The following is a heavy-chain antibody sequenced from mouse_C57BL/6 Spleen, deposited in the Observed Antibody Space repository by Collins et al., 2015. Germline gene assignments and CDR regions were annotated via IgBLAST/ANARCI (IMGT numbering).Heavy chain of an antibody. J-gene: IGHJ2*01. Sequence: QVQLQQPRAELVRPGSSVKLSCKASGYTFTSYWMHWVKQRPIQGLEWIGNIDPSDSETHYNQKFKDKATLTVDKSSSTAYMQLSSLTSEDSAVYYCARGDYGSSSPFDYWGQGTTLTVSS. V-gene: IGHV1-52*01. D-gene: IGHD1-1*01. CDR1: GYTFTSYW. CDR2: IDPSDSET. CDR3: ARGDYGSSSPFDY.